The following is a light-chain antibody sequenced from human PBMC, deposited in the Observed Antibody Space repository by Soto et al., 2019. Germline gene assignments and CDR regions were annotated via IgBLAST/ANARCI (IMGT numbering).Light chain of an antibody. J-gene: IGKJ4*01. CDR3: RQYVNSPRVT. V-gene: IGKV3-20*01. CDR1: QSVSSSY. Sequence: EIVLTQSPGTLSLSPGERATLSCRANQSVSSSYLAWYQQKPGQAPRLLIYGASSRATGIPDRFSGSGSGTVFTLTISRLEPEDFAVFYCRQYVNSPRVTFGGGTKVEIK. CDR2: GAS.